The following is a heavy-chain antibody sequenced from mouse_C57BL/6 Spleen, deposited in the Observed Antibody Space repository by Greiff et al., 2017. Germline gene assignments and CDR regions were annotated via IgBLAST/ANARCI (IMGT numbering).Heavy chain of an antibody. Sequence: QVQLQQPGAELVKPGASVKMSCKASGYTFTSYWITWVKQRPGQGLEWIGDIYPGSGSTNYNEKFKSKATLTVDTSSSTAYMQLSSLTSEDSAVYYCARAGIYYGNYDGYYAMDYWGQGTSVTVSS. CDR2: IYPGSGST. V-gene: IGHV1-55*01. J-gene: IGHJ4*01. CDR1: GYTFTSYW. D-gene: IGHD2-1*01. CDR3: ARAGIYYGNYDGYYAMDY.